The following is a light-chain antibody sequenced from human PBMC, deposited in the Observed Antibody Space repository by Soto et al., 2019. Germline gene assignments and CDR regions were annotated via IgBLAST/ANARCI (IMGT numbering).Light chain of an antibody. CDR3: QQYNNWPPVIT. Sequence: ETGRPQSTATLSLSPGERATLSYRASQSIASNLAWYQQKPGQAPRLLIYGASTRATGIPARFSGSGSGTEFTLTISSLQSEDFAVYYCQQYNNWPPVITFGQGTRLEI. J-gene: IGKJ5*01. CDR1: QSIASN. V-gene: IGKV3-15*01. CDR2: GAS.